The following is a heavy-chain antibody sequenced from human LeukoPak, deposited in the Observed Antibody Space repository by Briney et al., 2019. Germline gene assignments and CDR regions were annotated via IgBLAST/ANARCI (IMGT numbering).Heavy chain of an antibody. Sequence: PSETLSLTCAVYGGSFSGYYWSWIRQPPGKGLEWIGEINHSGSTNYNPSLKSRVTISVDTSKNQFSLKLSSVTAADTAVYYCARQHYDYVWGSYRRASRMGYYFDYWGQGTLVTVSS. CDR3: ARQHYDYVWGSYRRASRMGYYFDY. J-gene: IGHJ4*02. CDR1: GGSFSGYY. D-gene: IGHD3-16*02. V-gene: IGHV4-34*01. CDR2: INHSGST.